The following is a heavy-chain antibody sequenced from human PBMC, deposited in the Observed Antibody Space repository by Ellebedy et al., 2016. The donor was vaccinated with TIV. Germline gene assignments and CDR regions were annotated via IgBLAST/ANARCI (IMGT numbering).Heavy chain of an antibody. J-gene: IGHJ6*02. CDR3: ARVGRSPPTVTTYYYYGMDV. D-gene: IGHD4-17*01. CDR2: IIPILGIA. Sequence: AASVKVSCKASGGSFSSYAISWVRQAPGQGLEWEGRIIPILGIANYAQKFQGRVTITADKSTSTAYMELSSLKSEDTAVYYCARVGRSPPTVTTYYYYGMDVWGQGTTVTVFS. CDR1: GGSFSSYA. V-gene: IGHV1-69*04.